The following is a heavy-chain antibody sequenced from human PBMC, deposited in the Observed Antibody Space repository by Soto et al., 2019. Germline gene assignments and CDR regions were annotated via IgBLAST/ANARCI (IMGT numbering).Heavy chain of an antibody. Sequence: ASVKVSCKASGYTFTGHYMHWVRQAPGQGLEWMGWINPNSGGTNYAQKFQGRVTMTRDTSISTAYMELSRLRSDDTAVYYCARDRPVLITMVWGVIDYWGQGTLVTVSS. CDR1: GYTFTGHY. CDR2: INPNSGGT. D-gene: IGHD3-10*01. CDR3: ARDRPVLITMVWGVIDY. V-gene: IGHV1-2*02. J-gene: IGHJ4*02.